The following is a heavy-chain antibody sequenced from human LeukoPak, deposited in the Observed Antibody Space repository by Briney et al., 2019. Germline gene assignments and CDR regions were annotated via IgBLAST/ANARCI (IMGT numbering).Heavy chain of an antibody. CDR1: GDSIRSYY. Sequence: SETLSLTCTVSGDSIRSYYWSWIRQPPGKGLEWIGNIHYSGSTKYNPSLKSRVTVSVDTSKNQFSLRVTSLTAADTAVYYCARLGALHDAFDVWGQGTLVTVSS. CDR3: ARLGALHDAFDV. D-gene: IGHD3-16*01. V-gene: IGHV4-59*12. CDR2: IHYSGST. J-gene: IGHJ3*01.